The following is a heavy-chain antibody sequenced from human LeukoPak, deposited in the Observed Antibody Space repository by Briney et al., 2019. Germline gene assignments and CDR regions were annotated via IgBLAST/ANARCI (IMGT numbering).Heavy chain of an antibody. Sequence: SETLSLTCTVSGGSISSYNWSWIRQPPGKGLEWSGYIYCSGSTNYNPSLKSRVTISVDTSKNQFSLKLSSVTAADTAVYYCARTDYLIAPQYYFDYWGQGTLVTVSS. CDR2: IYCSGST. J-gene: IGHJ4*02. CDR1: GGSISSYN. D-gene: IGHD6-6*01. CDR3: ARTDYLIAPQYYFDY. V-gene: IGHV4-59*01.